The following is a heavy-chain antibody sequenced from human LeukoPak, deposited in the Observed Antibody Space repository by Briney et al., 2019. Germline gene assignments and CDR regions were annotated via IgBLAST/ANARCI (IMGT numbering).Heavy chain of an antibody. CDR3: ARTNYYDSSAYWISGAFDI. CDR1: GYTFTSYG. D-gene: IGHD3-22*01. CDR2: ISAYNGNT. Sequence: GASVKVSCKASGYTFTSYGISWVRQAPGQGLEWMGWISAYNGNTNYAQKLQGRVTMTTDTSTSTAYMELRSLRPDDTAVYYCARTNYYDSSAYWISGAFDIWGQGTMVTVSS. V-gene: IGHV1-18*01. J-gene: IGHJ3*02.